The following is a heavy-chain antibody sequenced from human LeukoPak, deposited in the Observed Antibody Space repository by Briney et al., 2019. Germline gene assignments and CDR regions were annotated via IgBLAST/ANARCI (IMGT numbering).Heavy chain of an antibody. CDR3: AREGYPEAAFDP. D-gene: IGHD5-18*01. Sequence: ASVTVSCKASGYTFTSYAMHWVRQAPGQRLEWMGWINAGNGNTKYSQKFQGRVTITRDTSASTAYMELSSLRSEDTAVYYCAREGYPEAAFDPWGQGTLVTVSS. CDR1: GYTFTSYA. CDR2: INAGNGNT. J-gene: IGHJ5*02. V-gene: IGHV1-3*01.